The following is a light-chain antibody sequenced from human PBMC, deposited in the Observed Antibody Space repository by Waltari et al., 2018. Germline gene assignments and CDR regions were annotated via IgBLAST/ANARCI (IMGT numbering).Light chain of an antibody. CDR1: QTLNNNY. CDR2: GTP. J-gene: IGKJ2*01. Sequence: DTVLTQSPGTLSLSTGESVSLSCRASQTLNNNYLAWYQQKPGQAPGLLIHGTPKRATGVPDRFSVSGSGTDFTLTISRLEAEDSAVYYCQHYGSSPYLFGRGTKLEIK. CDR3: QHYGSSPYL. V-gene: IGKV3-20*01.